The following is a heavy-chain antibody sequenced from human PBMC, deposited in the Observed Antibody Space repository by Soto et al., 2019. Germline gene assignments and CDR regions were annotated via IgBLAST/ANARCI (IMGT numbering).Heavy chain of an antibody. Sequence: ASVKVSCKASGYIFINYGISWMRQAPGQGLEWMGWISPYNSNTHYAQSLLGRVTVTRDTSTSTAYMELRSLRSDDTAVYYCARTGGDCTQGVCYDYWGQGTLVSVSS. J-gene: IGHJ4*02. CDR1: GYIFINYG. CDR2: ISPYNSNT. V-gene: IGHV1-18*01. D-gene: IGHD2-8*01. CDR3: ARTGGDCTQGVCYDY.